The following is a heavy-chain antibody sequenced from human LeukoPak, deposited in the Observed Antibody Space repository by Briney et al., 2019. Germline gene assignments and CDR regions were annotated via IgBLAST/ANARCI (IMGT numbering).Heavy chain of an antibody. J-gene: IGHJ4*02. V-gene: IGHV1-2*02. D-gene: IGHD6-19*01. CDR2: INPNSGGT. Sequence: ASVKVSCKASGYTFTVYSMHWVRQAPGQGLEWMAWINPNSGGTNYAQKFQGRVTMTRDTSISTAYMELSRLRSDDTAVYYCAREQWLVPSYWGQGTLVTVSS. CDR3: AREQWLVPSY. CDR1: GYTFTVYS.